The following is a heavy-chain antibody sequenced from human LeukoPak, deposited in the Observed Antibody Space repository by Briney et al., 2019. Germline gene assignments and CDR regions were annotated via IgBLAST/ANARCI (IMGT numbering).Heavy chain of an antibody. CDR2: IYYSGST. Sequence: LETLSLTCTVSGGSISSGGYYWSWIRQHPGKGLEWIGYIYYSGSTHYNPSLKSRVTISVDTSKNQFSLKLSSVTAADTAVYYCARATQNVDTAMVTFFANWYFDLWGRGTLVTVSS. CDR1: GGSISSGGYY. CDR3: ARATQNVDTAMVTFFANWYFDL. J-gene: IGHJ2*01. D-gene: IGHD5-18*01. V-gene: IGHV4-61*08.